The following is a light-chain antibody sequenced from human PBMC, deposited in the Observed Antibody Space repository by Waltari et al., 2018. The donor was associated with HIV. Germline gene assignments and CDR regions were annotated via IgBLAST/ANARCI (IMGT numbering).Light chain of an antibody. CDR3: TSYTSSSTLGV. CDR2: EVT. V-gene: IGLV2-14*01. J-gene: IGLJ2*01. CDR1: TSDVGGFDY. Sequence: QSALTQPASVSGSPGQSVTLSCTGTTSDVGGFDYVCWYQHHPGKAPKLISYEVTNRPSGVSTRFSGSKSGNTASLTISGLQAEDEADYFCTSYTSSSTLGVFGGGTRLTVL.